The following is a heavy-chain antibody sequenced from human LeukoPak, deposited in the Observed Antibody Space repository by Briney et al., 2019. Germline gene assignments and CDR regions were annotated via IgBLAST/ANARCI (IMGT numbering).Heavy chain of an antibody. D-gene: IGHD5-18*01. CDR1: GGTFSSYA. CDR2: IIPILGIA. CDR3: ARGPIQLWSQNFDY. V-gene: IGHV1-69*04. J-gene: IGHJ4*02. Sequence: GASVKVSCKASGGTFSSYAISWVRQAPGQGLEWMGRIIPILGIANYAQKFQGRVTITADKSTSTAYMELSSLRSGDTAVYYCARGPIQLWSQNFDYWGQGTLVTVSS.